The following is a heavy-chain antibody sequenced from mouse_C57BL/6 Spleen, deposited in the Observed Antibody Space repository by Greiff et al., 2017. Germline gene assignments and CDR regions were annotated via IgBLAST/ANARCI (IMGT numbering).Heavy chain of an antibody. CDR2: FYPVSGSI. Sequence: VKLMGSGAELVRPGASVKLSCKASGSNFTETTIHWVKQRSEQGLEWIGWFYPVSGSIKYNEKFKDKATLTADKSSSTVYMELSRFTSEDSAAYCCASNEGLWLWAYWGQGTLVTVSA. CDR3: ASNEGLWLWAY. J-gene: IGHJ3*01. D-gene: IGHD1-1*02. V-gene: IGHV1-62-2*01. CDR1: GSNFTETT.